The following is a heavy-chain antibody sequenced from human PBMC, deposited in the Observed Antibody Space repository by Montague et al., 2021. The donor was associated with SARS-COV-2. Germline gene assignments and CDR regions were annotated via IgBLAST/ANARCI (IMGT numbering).Heavy chain of an antibody. Sequence: SETLSLTCTVSGGSISSSSYYWGWIRQPPGKGLEWIGSIYYSGSTYYNPSLKSRVTIPVDTSKNQFSLKLSPVTAADTAVYYCARVGRQQLVRLSGMDVWGQGTTVTVSS. V-gene: IGHV4-39*07. CDR3: ARVGRQQLVRLSGMDV. CDR2: IYYSGST. CDR1: GGSISSSSYY. J-gene: IGHJ6*02. D-gene: IGHD6-13*01.